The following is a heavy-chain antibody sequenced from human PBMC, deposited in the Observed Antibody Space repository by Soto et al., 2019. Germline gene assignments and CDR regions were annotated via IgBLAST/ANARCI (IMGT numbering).Heavy chain of an antibody. J-gene: IGHJ4*02. CDR3: AGNSPRTLSSDY. CDR2: IYSGGYT. V-gene: IGHV3-53*01. D-gene: IGHD4-4*01. Sequence: PGGSLRVSGAASVFTISNNYMTWVRQAPGKGLEGVSVIYSGGYTTYADSVKGRFTISRDNSKNTLYLQMDDLRVEDTAVYYCAGNSPRTLSSDYWGQGTLVTVSS. CDR1: VFTISNNY.